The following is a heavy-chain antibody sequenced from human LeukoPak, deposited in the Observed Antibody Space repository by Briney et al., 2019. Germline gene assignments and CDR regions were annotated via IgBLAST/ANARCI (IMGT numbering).Heavy chain of an antibody. D-gene: IGHD4-17*01. V-gene: IGHV3-30*02. CDR2: IRYDGSNK. CDR1: GFTFSSYG. CDR3: AKDRDGDSPAGAFRYYYYYGMDV. J-gene: IGHJ6*02. Sequence: PGGSLRLSCAASGFTFSSYGMHWVRQAPGKGLEWVAFIRYDGSNKYYADSVKGRFTISRDNSKNTLYLQMNSLRAEDTAVYYCAKDRDGDSPAGAFRYYYYYGMDVWGQGTTVTVSS.